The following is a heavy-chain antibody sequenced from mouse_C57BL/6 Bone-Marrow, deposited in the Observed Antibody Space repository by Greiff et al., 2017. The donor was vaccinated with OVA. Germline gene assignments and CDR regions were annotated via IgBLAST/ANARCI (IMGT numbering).Heavy chain of an antibody. V-gene: IGHV1-76*01. CDR1: GYTFTDYY. J-gene: IGHJ1*03. CDR3: AREGATVVVPYFDV. CDR2: IYPGSGNT. D-gene: IGHD1-1*01. Sequence: QVQLKESGAELVGPGASVKLSCKASGYTFTDYYINWVKQRPGQGLEWIARIYPGSGNTYYNEKFKGKATLTAEKSSSTAYMQLSSLTSEDSAVYFCAREGATVVVPYFDVWGTGTTVTVSA.